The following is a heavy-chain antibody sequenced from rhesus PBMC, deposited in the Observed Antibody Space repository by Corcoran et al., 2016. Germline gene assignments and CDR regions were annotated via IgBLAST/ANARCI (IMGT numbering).Heavy chain of an antibody. J-gene: IGHJ4*01. Sequence: QVTLKESGPALVKPTQTLTLTCTFSGFSISTNGMCVGWIRQPPGKALELLALIYWDDDKYYSTSLKSRLTISKDTSKNQVVFTMTNMDTVDTATYFCARSPHYGNFDYWGQGVLVIVSS. CDR2: IYWDDDK. V-gene: IGHV2-174*01. CDR3: ARSPHYGNFDY. D-gene: IGHD4-29*01. CDR1: GFSISTNGMC.